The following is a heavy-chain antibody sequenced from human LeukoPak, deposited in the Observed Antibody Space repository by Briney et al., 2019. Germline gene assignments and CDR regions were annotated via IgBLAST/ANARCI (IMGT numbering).Heavy chain of an antibody. J-gene: IGHJ6*03. CDR2: INHSGNT. Sequence: SETLSLTCTVSGYSISSTYYWGWIRQPPGKGLEWIGSINHSGNTYYNPSLKSRVTISVDTSKNQFSLKLSSVTAADTAVYYCARDRVRGVIITSPPYYYYMDVWGKGTTVTISS. CDR1: GYSISSTYY. CDR3: ARDRVRGVIITSPPYYYYMDV. D-gene: IGHD3-10*01. V-gene: IGHV4-38-2*02.